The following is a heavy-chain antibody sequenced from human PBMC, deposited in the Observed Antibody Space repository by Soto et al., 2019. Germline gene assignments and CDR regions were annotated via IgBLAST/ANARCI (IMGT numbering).Heavy chain of an antibody. CDR1: GFTFSSYS. V-gene: IGHV3-48*01. CDR2: ISSYSSTI. J-gene: IGHJ5*02. D-gene: IGHD1-26*01. Sequence: EVHLVESGGGLVQPGGSLRLSCAASGFTFSSYSMNWVRQAPGKGLEWVSYISSYSSTIYYADSVKGRFTISRDNAKNSLYLQMNSLRAEDTAVYYCARMGVGPWFDPWGQGILVTVSS. CDR3: ARMGVGPWFDP.